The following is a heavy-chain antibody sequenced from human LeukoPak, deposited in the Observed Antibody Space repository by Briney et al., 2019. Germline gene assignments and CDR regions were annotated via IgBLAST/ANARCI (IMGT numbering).Heavy chain of an antibody. CDR3: ARDIVYLIDEDYG. D-gene: IGHD4-17*01. V-gene: IGHV4-4*07. Sequence: PSETLSLTCSVSGSSFNTYYWSWIRQPAGKALEWIGRIHTSVSADYSPSLQSRVTISVDMSKKEFSLKLTSVTAADTAVYYCARDIVYLIDEDYGWGQGILVTVSS. J-gene: IGHJ4*02. CDR1: GSSFNTYY. CDR2: IHTSVSA.